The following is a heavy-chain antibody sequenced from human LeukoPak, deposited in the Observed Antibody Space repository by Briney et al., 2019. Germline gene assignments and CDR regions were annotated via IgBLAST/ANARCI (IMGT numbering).Heavy chain of an antibody. CDR3: ARDYYYDSSGPGAFDT. CDR2: IYTSGST. J-gene: IGHJ3*02. D-gene: IGHD3-22*01. V-gene: IGHV4-61*02. Sequence: SETLSLTCTVSGGSISSGSYYWTWIRQPAGKGLEWIGRIYTSGSTNYNPSLKSRVTISVDTSKNQFSLKLSSVTAADTAVYYCARDYYYDSSGPGAFDTWGQGTMVTVSS. CDR1: GGSISSGSYY.